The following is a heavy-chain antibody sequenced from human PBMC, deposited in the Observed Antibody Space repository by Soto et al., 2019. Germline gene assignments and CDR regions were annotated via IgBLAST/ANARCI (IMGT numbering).Heavy chain of an antibody. V-gene: IGHV4-31*03. Sequence: QVQLQESGPGLVKPSQTLSLTCTVSGGSISSGGYYWSWIRQHPGKGLEWIGYIYYSGSTYYNPSLKNRVTISVDTSKNQFSLKLSSVTAADTAVYSCAYYGSGKGWFAPWGQGTLVTVSS. J-gene: IGHJ5*02. CDR1: GGSISSGGYY. CDR2: IYYSGST. CDR3: AYYGSGKGWFAP. D-gene: IGHD3-10*01.